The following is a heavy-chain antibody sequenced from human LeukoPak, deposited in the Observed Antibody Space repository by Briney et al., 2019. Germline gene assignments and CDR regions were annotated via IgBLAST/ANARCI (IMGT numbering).Heavy chain of an antibody. CDR2: IYYSGST. J-gene: IGHJ4*02. Sequence: GSLRLSCAASGFTFSDYYMSWIRQPPGKGLEWIGSIYYSGSTYYNPSLKSRVTISVDTSKNQFSLRLSSVTAADTAVYYCARQGGYGDYHFDYWGQGTLVTVSS. CDR1: GFTFSDYY. CDR3: ARQGGYGDYHFDY. V-gene: IGHV4-39*01. D-gene: IGHD4-17*01.